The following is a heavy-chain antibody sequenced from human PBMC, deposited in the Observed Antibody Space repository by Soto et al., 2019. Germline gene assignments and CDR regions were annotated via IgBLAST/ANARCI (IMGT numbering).Heavy chain of an antibody. Sequence: SVKVSCKASGGTFSSYTISCVRQAPGQGLEWMGRIIPILGIANYAQKFQGRVTITADKSTSTAYMELSSLRSEDTAVYYCAREGGTTDLTYDYWGQGTLVTVSS. CDR1: GGTFSSYT. CDR3: AREGGTTDLTYDY. J-gene: IGHJ4*02. CDR2: IIPILGIA. D-gene: IGHD4-17*01. V-gene: IGHV1-69*02.